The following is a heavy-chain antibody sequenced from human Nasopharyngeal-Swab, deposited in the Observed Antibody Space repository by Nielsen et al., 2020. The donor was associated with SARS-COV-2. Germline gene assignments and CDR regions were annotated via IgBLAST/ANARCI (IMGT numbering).Heavy chain of an antibody. Sequence: GESLKISCAASRFTFSSYAMSWVRQAPGKGLEWVSAISGSGGSTYYADSVKGRFTISRDNSKNTLYLQMNSLRAEDTAVYYCAKGGNSGSYQFDYWGQGTLVTVSS. D-gene: IGHD1-26*01. CDR1: RFTFSSYA. CDR2: ISGSGGST. CDR3: AKGGNSGSYQFDY. V-gene: IGHV3-23*01. J-gene: IGHJ4*02.